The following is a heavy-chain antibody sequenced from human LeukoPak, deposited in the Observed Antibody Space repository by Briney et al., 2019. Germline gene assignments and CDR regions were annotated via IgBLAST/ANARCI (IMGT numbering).Heavy chain of an antibody. D-gene: IGHD3-22*01. V-gene: IGHV1-8*02. Sequence: ASVKVSCKAAGYTFTSYGISWVRQAPGQGLEWMGWMNPNSGNTGYAQKFQGRVTMTRNTSISTAYMELSSLRSEDTAVYYCARGGYSSGYPYYYYYGMDVWGQGTTVTVSS. CDR2: MNPNSGNT. J-gene: IGHJ6*02. CDR3: ARGGYSSGYPYYYYYGMDV. CDR1: GYTFTSYG.